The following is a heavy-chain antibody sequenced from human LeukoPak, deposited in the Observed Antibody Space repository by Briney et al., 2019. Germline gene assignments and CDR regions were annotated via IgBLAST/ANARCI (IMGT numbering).Heavy chain of an antibody. CDR2: ISGSGGST. J-gene: IGHJ3*02. D-gene: IGHD3-22*01. Sequence: GGSLRLSCAASGFTFSSAWMSWVRQAPGKGLEWVSAISGSGGSTYYADSVKGRFTISRDNSKNTPYLQMNSLRAEDTAVYYCAKDQHRGVVVVIYAFDIWGQGTMVTVSS. V-gene: IGHV3-23*01. CDR3: AKDQHRGVVVVIYAFDI. CDR1: GFTFSSAW.